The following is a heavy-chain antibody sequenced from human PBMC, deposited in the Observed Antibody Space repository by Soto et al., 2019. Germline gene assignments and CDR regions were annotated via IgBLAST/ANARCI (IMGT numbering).Heavy chain of an antibody. CDR1: GYTLTTYG. CDR2: ISAYNDHT. D-gene: IGHD1-1*01. CDR3: ARGTYFDY. V-gene: IGHV1-18*01. Sequence: QVQLVQSGAEVKKPGASVKVSCKAAGYTLTTYGVSWVRQAPGQGLEWVGWISAYNDHTNYAQKFQGRVTMTTDTSTSTAYMELRSLRSDATAVYYCARGTYFDYWGQGTLVTVSS. J-gene: IGHJ4*02.